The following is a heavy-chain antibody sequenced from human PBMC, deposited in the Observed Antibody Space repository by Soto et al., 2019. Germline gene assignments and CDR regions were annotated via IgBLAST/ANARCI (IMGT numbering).Heavy chain of an antibody. CDR3: ARSQAYYYDSSGHLPKSNWFDP. D-gene: IGHD3-22*01. Sequence: ASVKVSCKASGGTFSSYTISWVRQAPGQGLEWMGRIIPILGIANYAQKFQGRVTITADKSTSTAYMELSSLRSEDTAVYYCARSQAYYYDSSGHLPKSNWFDPWGQGTLVTVSS. V-gene: IGHV1-69*02. CDR1: GGTFSSYT. CDR2: IIPILGIA. J-gene: IGHJ5*02.